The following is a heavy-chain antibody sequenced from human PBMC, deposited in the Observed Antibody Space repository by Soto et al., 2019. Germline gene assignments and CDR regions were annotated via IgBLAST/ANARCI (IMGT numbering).Heavy chain of an antibody. D-gene: IGHD3-10*01. CDR2: IYRDGTT. J-gene: IGHJ2*01. CDR3: GSLEFYYSDESRESTLRYFEL. Sequence: EEQLVESGGGLIQPGGSLRLSCEASGFSVSSTYMGWVRQAPGQGLEWVSIIYRDGTTFDSDSVRGRFTISRDSFKNTGFLQMQSLRGDDTAVYHCGSLEFYYSDESRESTLRYFELWGQGALVTVSS. V-gene: IGHV3-53*01. CDR1: GFSVSSTY.